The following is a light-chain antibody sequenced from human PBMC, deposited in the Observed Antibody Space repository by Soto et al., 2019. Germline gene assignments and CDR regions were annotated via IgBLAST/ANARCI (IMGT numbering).Light chain of an antibody. CDR3: QSYDSSLSGSRV. J-gene: IGLJ2*01. CDR1: SSNIGAGYD. CDR2: GNS. V-gene: IGLV1-40*01. Sequence: QSVLTQPPSVSGAPGQRVTISCTGSSSNIGAGYDVHWYQQLPVTAPKLLIYGNSNRPSGVPDRFSGSKSGTSASLAITGLQAEDEADYYCQSYDSSLSGSRVFGGGTQLTVL.